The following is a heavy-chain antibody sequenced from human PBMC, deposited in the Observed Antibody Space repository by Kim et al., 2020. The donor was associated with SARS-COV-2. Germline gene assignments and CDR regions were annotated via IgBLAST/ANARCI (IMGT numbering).Heavy chain of an antibody. V-gene: IGHV2-26*01. J-gene: IGHJ6*02. CDR3: ARILQEVTVVRGVITVGLDV. CDR1: GFSLSNARMG. Sequence: SGPTLVNPTKTLTLTCTVSGFSLSNARMGVSWIRQPPGKALEWLAHIFSNDEKSYSTSLESRLTISKDTSKSQVLLTMTNMDPVDTATYYCARILQEVTVVRGVITVGLDVWGRGTTVTVSS. D-gene: IGHD3-10*01. CDR2: IFSNDEK.